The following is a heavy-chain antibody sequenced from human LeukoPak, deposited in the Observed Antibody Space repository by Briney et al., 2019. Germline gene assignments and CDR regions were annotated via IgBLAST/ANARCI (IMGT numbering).Heavy chain of an antibody. CDR2: IYYSGST. D-gene: IGHD6-13*01. CDR1: GGSISSYY. V-gene: IGHV4-59*01. J-gene: IGHJ6*02. Sequence: SETLSLTCTVSGGSISSYYWSWIRQPPGKGLEWIGYIYYSGSTNYNPSLKSRVTISVDTSKNQFSLKLSSVTAADTAVYYCARESSSWLDYYYGMDVWGQGTTVTVSS. CDR3: ARESSSWLDYYYGMDV.